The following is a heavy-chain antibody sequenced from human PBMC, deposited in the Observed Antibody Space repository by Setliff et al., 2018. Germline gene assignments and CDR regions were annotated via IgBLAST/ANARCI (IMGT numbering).Heavy chain of an antibody. V-gene: IGHV4-30-4*08. CDR1: GGSISSGDYY. Sequence: PSETLSLTCTVSGGSISSGDYYWSWIRQPPGKGLEWIGYIYYSGSINYNPSLKSRLTISRDTSKNQVSLKLNSVTATDTAVYYCARDLGHGGDSDYWGQGILVTVSS. D-gene: IGHD2-21*02. CDR2: IYYSGSI. CDR3: ARDLGHGGDSDY. J-gene: IGHJ4*02.